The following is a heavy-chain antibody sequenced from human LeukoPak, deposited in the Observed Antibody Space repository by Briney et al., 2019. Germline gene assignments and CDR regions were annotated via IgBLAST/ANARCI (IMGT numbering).Heavy chain of an antibody. CDR1: GYTFTSYD. Sequence: AAXVKVSCKASGYTFTSYDINWVRQATGQGLEWMGWMNPNSGNTVYAQKFQGRVTMTRNTSISTAYMELSSLRSEDTAVYYCARDGYNSRAFDIWGQGTMVTVSS. CDR2: MNPNSGNT. D-gene: IGHD5-24*01. J-gene: IGHJ3*02. V-gene: IGHV1-8*01. CDR3: ARDGYNSRAFDI.